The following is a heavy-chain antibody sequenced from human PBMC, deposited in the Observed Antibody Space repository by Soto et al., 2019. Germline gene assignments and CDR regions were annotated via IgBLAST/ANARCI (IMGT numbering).Heavy chain of an antibody. CDR3: ARDSQYDILLHDAFDI. J-gene: IGHJ3*02. CDR1: GFTFSSYS. V-gene: IGHV3-48*01. CDR2: ISSSSSTI. D-gene: IGHD3-9*01. Sequence: PGGSLRLSCAASGFTFSSYSMNWVRQAPGKGLEWVSYISSSSSTIYYADSVKGRFTISRDNAKNSLYLQMNSLRAEDTAVYYCARDSQYDILLHDAFDIWGQGTMVTVSS.